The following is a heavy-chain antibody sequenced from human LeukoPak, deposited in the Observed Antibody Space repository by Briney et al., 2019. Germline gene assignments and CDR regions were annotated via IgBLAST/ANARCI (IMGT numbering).Heavy chain of an antibody. V-gene: IGHV1-46*01. D-gene: IGHD3-22*01. Sequence: GASVKVSCKASGYTFTSYYMHWVRQAPGQGLEWMGIINPSGGSTSYAQKFQGRVTMTRDTSTSTVYMELSSLRSEDTAVYYCARDRRITMKSLSWVFDYWGQGTLVTVSS. CDR2: INPSGGST. CDR1: GYTFTSYY. CDR3: ARDRRITMKSLSWVFDY. J-gene: IGHJ4*02.